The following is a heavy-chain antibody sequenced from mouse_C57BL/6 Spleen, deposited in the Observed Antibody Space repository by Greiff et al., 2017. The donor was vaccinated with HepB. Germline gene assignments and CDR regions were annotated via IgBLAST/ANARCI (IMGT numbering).Heavy chain of an antibody. J-gene: IGHJ3*01. CDR1: GFTFSDYY. CDR3: ARPPYGSSSAWFAY. CDR2: ISNGGGST. D-gene: IGHD1-1*01. Sequence: VQLKESGGGLVQPGGSLKLSCAASGFTFSDYYMYRVRQTPEKRLEWVAYISNGGGSTYYPDTVKGRFTISRDNAKNTLYLQMSRLKSEDTAMYYCARPPYGSSSAWFAYWGQGTLVTVSA. V-gene: IGHV5-12*01.